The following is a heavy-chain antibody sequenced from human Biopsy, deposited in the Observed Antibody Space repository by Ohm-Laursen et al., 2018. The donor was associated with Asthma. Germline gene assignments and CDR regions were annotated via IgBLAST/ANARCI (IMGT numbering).Heavy chain of an antibody. J-gene: IGHJ5*02. Sequence: SQTLSLTCTVSGDSITSGGCCWTWIRLPPGKGLEYIGDVSHTGSTNYNPSLKSRVTMSLDTSKNQFSLRLTSVTPADTAVYYCARLADCSGGACYSYGWFDPWGQGTRVTVSS. D-gene: IGHD2-15*01. CDR3: ARLADCSGGACYSYGWFDP. CDR2: VSHTGST. CDR1: GDSITSGGCC. V-gene: IGHV4-61*08.